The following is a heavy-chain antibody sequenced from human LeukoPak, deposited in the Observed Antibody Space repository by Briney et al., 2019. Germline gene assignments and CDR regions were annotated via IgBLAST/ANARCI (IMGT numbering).Heavy chain of an antibody. CDR1: GGSFSGYY. CDR3: ARATYCSGGNCYKLRYFDL. V-gene: IGHV4-34*01. D-gene: IGHD2-15*01. Sequence: SETLSLTCAVYGGSFSGYYWNWIRQPPGKGPEWIGEVYHSGSTNYNPSLKSRVTISVDTSKNQFSLKLSSVTAADTAVYYCARATYCSGGNCYKLRYFDLWGRGTLVTVSS. J-gene: IGHJ2*01. CDR2: VYHSGST.